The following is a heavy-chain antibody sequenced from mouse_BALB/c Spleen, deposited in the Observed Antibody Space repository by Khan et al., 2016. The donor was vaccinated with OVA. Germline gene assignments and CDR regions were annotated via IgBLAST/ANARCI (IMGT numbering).Heavy chain of an antibody. V-gene: IGHV1-7*01. Sequence: QVQLQQSGAELAKPGASVKMSCKASGYTFTTYWMHWVKQRPGQGLEWIGYIDPSTGYTEYNQKFKDKATLTTDKSSSTAYMQLNSLTSEDSAVYYCARRGRYGIFAYWGQGTLVTVSA. D-gene: IGHD2-1*01. CDR2: IDPSTGYT. J-gene: IGHJ3*01. CDR3: ARRGRYGIFAY. CDR1: GYTFTTYW.